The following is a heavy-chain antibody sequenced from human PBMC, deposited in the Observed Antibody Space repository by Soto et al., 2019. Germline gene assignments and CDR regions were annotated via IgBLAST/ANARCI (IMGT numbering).Heavy chain of an antibody. J-gene: IGHJ4*02. Sequence: QVQLVQSGAEVKRPGASVTVSCKSSGFTFTSYAIHWLRQAPGQRPQWMGWINGGSGNTKYSQDFQGRVTFTRDTFATTAYLELSSLRSEDTAVYYCARVPPWGNSAGDYFIQQYDSWGQGTPVTVSS. CDR3: ARVPPWGNSAGDYFIQQYDS. V-gene: IGHV1-3*01. CDR2: INGGSGNT. D-gene: IGHD3-16*01. CDR1: GFTFTSYA.